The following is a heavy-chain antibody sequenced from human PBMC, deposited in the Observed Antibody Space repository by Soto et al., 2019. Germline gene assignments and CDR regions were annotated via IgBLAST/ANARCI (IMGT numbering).Heavy chain of an antibody. CDR3: ARDPYCSSTSCLRFDP. CDR2: IIPIFGTA. V-gene: IGHV1-69*13. J-gene: IGHJ5*02. Sequence: SVKVSCKASGGTFSSYAISWVRQAPGQGLEWMGGIIPIFGTANYAQKFQGRVTITADESTSTAYMELSSLRSEDTAVYYCARDPYCSSTSCLRFDPWGQGTLVTVSS. CDR1: GGTFSSYA. D-gene: IGHD2-2*01.